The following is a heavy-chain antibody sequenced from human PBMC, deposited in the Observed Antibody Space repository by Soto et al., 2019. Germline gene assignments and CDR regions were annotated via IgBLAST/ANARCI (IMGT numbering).Heavy chain of an antibody. D-gene: IGHD2-8*02. CDR2: ISKDGNVK. J-gene: IGHJ4*02. CDR1: GFTFSSYG. V-gene: IGHV3-30*03. CDR3: TGEVASGY. Sequence: QVQLVESGGDVVQPGRSLRLSCAASGFTFSSYGMHWVRQAPGKGLEWVAVISKDGNVKYYAESVKGRFTISRDNSKNTXYXXMNXXGAXXTAAYYCTGEVASGYWGQGTLVTVSS.